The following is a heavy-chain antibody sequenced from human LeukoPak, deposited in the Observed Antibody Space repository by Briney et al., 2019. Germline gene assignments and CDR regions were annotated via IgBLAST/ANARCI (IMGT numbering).Heavy chain of an antibody. Sequence: ASVKVSCKASGYTLTDSYMHWVRQAPGQGLEWLAWINPNSGDTNYAQKFQGRVTVISDTSISTAYMELSGLTSDDTAVYFCAREEQYRNYFDHWGQGTLVTVSS. J-gene: IGHJ4*02. CDR1: GYTLTDSY. CDR2: INPNSGDT. CDR3: AREEQYRNYFDH. D-gene: IGHD1/OR15-1a*01. V-gene: IGHV1-2*02.